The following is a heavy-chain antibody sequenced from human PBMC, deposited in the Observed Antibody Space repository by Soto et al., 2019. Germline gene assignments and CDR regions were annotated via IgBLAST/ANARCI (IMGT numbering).Heavy chain of an antibody. Sequence: PSETLSLTCTVSGGSISSYYWSWIRQPAGKGLEWIGRIYTSGSTNYNPSLKSRVTMSVDTSKNQFSLKLSSVTAADTAVYYCARGGYCSSTSCPEGDWFDPWGQGTLVNV. CDR2: IYTSGST. CDR3: ARGGYCSSTSCPEGDWFDP. CDR1: GGSISSYY. D-gene: IGHD2-2*01. V-gene: IGHV4-4*07. J-gene: IGHJ5*02.